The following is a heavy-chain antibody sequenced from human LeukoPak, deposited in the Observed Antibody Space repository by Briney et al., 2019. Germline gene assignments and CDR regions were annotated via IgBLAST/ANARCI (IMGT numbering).Heavy chain of an antibody. CDR1: GFTVSSNY. Sequence: GGSLRLSCAASGFTVSSNYMSWVRQAPGKGLEWVSVIYSGGSTYYADSVKGRFTISRDNSKNTLYLQMNSLRAEDTAVYYCARDAGGSYYGTDYWGQGTLVTVSS. V-gene: IGHV3-66*01. J-gene: IGHJ4*02. CDR3: ARDAGGSYYGTDY. D-gene: IGHD1-26*01. CDR2: IYSGGST.